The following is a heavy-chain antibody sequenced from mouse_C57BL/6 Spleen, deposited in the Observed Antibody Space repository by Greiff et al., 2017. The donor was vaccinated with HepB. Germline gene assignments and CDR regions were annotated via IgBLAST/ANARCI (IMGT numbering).Heavy chain of an antibody. D-gene: IGHD2-1*01. CDR3: ARNFRGYGNYPWFAY. V-gene: IGHV2-2*01. CDR1: GFSLTSYG. J-gene: IGHJ3*01. CDR2: IWSGGST. Sequence: QVQLKESGPGLVQPSQSLSITCTVSGFSLTSYGVHWVRQSPGKGLEWLGVIWSGGSTDYNAAFISRLSISKDNSKSQVFFKMNSLQAADTAIYYCARNFRGYGNYPWFAYWGQGTLVTVSA.